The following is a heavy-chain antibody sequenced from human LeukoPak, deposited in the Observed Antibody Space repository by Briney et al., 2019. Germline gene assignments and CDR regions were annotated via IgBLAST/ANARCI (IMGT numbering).Heavy chain of an antibody. CDR2: IDPTDSYT. Sequence: GESLKISCKGSGYSFTSYWISWVRQMPGKGLEWMGRIDPTDSYTDYSPSFQGHVTISADKSISTAYLQWSSLKASDTAMFYCARQGYYYGPGSYYYFDYWGQGTLITVSS. V-gene: IGHV5-10-1*01. CDR1: GYSFTSYW. CDR3: ARQGYYYGPGSYYYFDY. J-gene: IGHJ4*02. D-gene: IGHD3-10*01.